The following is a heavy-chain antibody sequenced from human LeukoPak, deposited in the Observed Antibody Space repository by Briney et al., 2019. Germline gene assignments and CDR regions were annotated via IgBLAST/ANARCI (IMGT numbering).Heavy chain of an antibody. CDR2: IYYSGST. CDR1: GGSISSSSYY. J-gene: IGHJ5*02. V-gene: IGHV4-39*01. Sequence: SETLSLTCTVSGGSISSSSYYWGWIRQPPGKGLEWIGSIYYSGSTCYNPSLKSRVTISVDTSKNQFSLKLSSVTAADTAVYYCARSGIVGATLSPFDPWGQGTLVTVSS. D-gene: IGHD1-26*01. CDR3: ARSGIVGATLSPFDP.